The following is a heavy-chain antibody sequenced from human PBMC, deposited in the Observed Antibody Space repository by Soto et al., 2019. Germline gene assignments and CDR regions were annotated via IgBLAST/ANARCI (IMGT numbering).Heavy chain of an antibody. D-gene: IGHD3-9*01. CDR3: AKDGSDYDILTGYYNQYGMDV. V-gene: IGHV3-30*18. CDR1: GFTFSSYG. J-gene: IGHJ6*02. CDR2: ISYDGSNK. Sequence: GGSLRLSCAASGFTFSSYGMHWVRQAPGKGLEWVAVISYDGSNKYYADSVKGRFTISRDNSKNTLYLQMNSLRAEDTAVYYCAKDGSDYDILTGYYNQYGMDVWGQGTTVTVSS.